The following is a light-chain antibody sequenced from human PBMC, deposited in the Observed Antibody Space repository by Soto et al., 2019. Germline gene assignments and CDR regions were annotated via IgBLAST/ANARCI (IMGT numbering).Light chain of an antibody. CDR2: GAS. J-gene: IGKJ1*01. CDR3: QQYAASPRT. Sequence: EIVLTQSPGTLSLSPRERATLSCRASQSVSNAYLAWYQHKVGQSPRLLIYGASNRAPGIPDRFSGSGSGTDFTLTISRVEPEDFAVYYCQQYAASPRTFGQGTQVEVK. V-gene: IGKV3-20*01. CDR1: QSVSNAY.